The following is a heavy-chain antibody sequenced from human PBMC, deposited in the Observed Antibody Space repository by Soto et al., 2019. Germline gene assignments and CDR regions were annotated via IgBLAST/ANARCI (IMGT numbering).Heavy chain of an antibody. CDR1: GFTFSSYS. Sequence: EVQLVESGGGLVKPGGSLRLSCAASGFTFSSYSMNWVHQAPGKGLEWVSSISSSSSYIYYADSVKGRFTISRDNAKNSLYLQMNSLRAEDTAVYYCARESPLPLETITMIVVEPDTASDAFDIWGQGTMVTVSS. D-gene: IGHD3-22*01. CDR3: ARESPLPLETITMIVVEPDTASDAFDI. J-gene: IGHJ3*02. V-gene: IGHV3-21*01. CDR2: ISSSSSYI.